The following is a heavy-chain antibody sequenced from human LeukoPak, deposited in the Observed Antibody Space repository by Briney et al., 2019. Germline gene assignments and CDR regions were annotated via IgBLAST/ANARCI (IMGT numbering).Heavy chain of an antibody. CDR2: IIPIFGTA. J-gene: IGHJ4*02. Sequence: ASVKVSCKASGGTFSSYAISWVRQAPGQGLEWMGGIIPIFGTANYAQKFQGRVTITADESTSTAYMELSSLRSEDTAVYYCARDRTSYDILTGYYISWGQGTLVTVSS. CDR1: GGTFSSYA. V-gene: IGHV1-69*13. D-gene: IGHD3-9*01. CDR3: ARDRTSYDILTGYYIS.